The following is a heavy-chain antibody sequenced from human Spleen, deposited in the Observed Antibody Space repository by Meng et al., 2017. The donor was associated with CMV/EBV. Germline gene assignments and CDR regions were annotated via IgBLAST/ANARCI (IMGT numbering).Heavy chain of an antibody. Sequence: GESLKISCTVSGLNFNNAWMTWVRQAPGKGLEWVGHIKTLSYATPTNYAAPVKGRFTISRDDSKNTVYLQMSSLKTEDTAVYYCATDEFWSGYYNWFDPWGQGTLVTVSS. V-gene: IGHV3-15*01. J-gene: IGHJ5*02. CDR1: GLNFNNAW. CDR3: ATDEFWSGYYNWFDP. D-gene: IGHD3-3*01. CDR2: IKTLSYATPT.